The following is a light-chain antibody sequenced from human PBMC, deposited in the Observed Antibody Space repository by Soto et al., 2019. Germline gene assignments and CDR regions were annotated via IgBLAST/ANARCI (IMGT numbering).Light chain of an antibody. Sequence: EIVMTQSPATLSVSPGERATLSCRASQSVSSNLAWYQQKPGQAPRLLIYGASTRATGIPARFSGSGSGTEFTLTISSLQSEEVAGYYCQQYNNWPYTFGQGTKLEIK. CDR3: QQYNNWPYT. V-gene: IGKV3-15*01. CDR1: QSVSSN. J-gene: IGKJ2*01. CDR2: GAS.